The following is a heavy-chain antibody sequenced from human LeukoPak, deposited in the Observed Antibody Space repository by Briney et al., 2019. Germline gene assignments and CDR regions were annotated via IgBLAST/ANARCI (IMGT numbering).Heavy chain of an antibody. CDR2: ISDSGSSR. J-gene: IGHJ4*02. CDR1: GFTFSSYA. CDR3: AKLTIYGSGRRLDY. Sequence: PGGSLRLSCAASGFTFSSYAMSWVRQAPGKGLEWDSGISDSGSSRYYADSVKGRFTISRDNSKNTLYLQMNSLRAEDTTVYYCAKLTIYGSGRRLDYWGQGTLVTVSS. D-gene: IGHD3-10*01. V-gene: IGHV3-23*01.